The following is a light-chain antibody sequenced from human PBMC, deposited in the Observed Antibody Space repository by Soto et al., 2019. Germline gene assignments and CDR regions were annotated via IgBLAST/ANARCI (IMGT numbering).Light chain of an antibody. V-gene: IGKV3-15*01. J-gene: IGKJ5*01. CDR3: QQYHNWPPIT. CDR1: QTVDGG. Sequence: ITQSPSTLSASQGARLTLPCRASQTVDGGLAWYQHKPGQAPRILITRASTRATGIPARFSASGFGTEFTLTISSLQSEDFAVYYCQQYHNWPPITFGQGTRLEIK. CDR2: RAS.